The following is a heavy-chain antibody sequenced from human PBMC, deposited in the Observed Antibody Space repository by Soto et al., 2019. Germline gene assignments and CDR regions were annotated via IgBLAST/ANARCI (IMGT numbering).Heavy chain of an antibody. CDR3: ARMGGGTRRGVDY. V-gene: IGHV2-26*01. D-gene: IGHD3-10*01. CDR1: GFSLGNARMG. CDR2: IFSNDEK. Sequence: SGPTLVNPXETLTLTCTVSGFSLGNARMGVSWIRQPPGKALEWLAHIFSNDEKSYSTSLKSRLTISKDTSKSQVVLTMTNMDPVDTAPYYCARMGGGTRRGVDYWGQGTLVTVSS. J-gene: IGHJ4*02.